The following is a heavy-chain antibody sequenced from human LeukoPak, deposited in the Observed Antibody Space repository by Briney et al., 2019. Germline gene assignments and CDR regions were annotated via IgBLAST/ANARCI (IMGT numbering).Heavy chain of an antibody. CDR2: IYTSGST. V-gene: IGHV4-61*02. Sequence: SQTLSLTCTVSGGSISSGSYYWSWIRQPAGKGLEWIGRIYTSGSTNYNPSLKSRVTISVDTSKNQFSLKLSSVTAADTAVYFCARGAVEMATIVDYWGQGTLVTVSS. D-gene: IGHD5-24*01. CDR1: GGSISSGSYY. CDR3: ARGAVEMATIVDY. J-gene: IGHJ4*02.